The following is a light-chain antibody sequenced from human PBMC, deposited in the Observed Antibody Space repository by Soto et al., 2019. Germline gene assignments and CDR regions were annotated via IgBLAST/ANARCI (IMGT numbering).Light chain of an antibody. CDR1: QAIRND. Sequence: AIQMTQSPSSLSASVGDRVTISCWASQAIRNDLGWYQQKPGKAPNLLIYGASSLESGVPSRFSGSGSGTDFTLTISSLQPEDFATYYCLQDNNYPWTFGQGTKVEI. V-gene: IGKV1-6*01. CDR3: LQDNNYPWT. J-gene: IGKJ1*01. CDR2: GAS.